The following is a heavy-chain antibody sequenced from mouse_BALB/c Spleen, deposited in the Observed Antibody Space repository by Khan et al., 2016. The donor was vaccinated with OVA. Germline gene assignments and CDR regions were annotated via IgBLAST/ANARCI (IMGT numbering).Heavy chain of an antibody. CDR2: IDPANGFA. CDR3: ARDVYDFDY. V-gene: IGHV14-3*02. J-gene: IGHJ2*01. Sequence: VQLQQSGAELVKPGASVKLSCTASGFNIKDTYMHWVKQRPEQGLEWIGRIDPANGFAKYDPKFQGKATITADTSSNTAYLQLTSLTSEDTAVYYCARDVYDFDYWGQGTTLTVSS. CDR1: GFNIKDTY. D-gene: IGHD2-2*01.